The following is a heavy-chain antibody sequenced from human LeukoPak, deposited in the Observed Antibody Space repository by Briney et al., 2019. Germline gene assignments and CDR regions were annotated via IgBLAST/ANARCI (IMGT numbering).Heavy chain of an antibody. CDR1: GFTFSSYS. J-gene: IGHJ3*01. CDR3: TRTSLRDTANAFDV. Sequence: GGSLRLSCAASGFTFSSYSMDWVRQAPGKGLEWVGRTRNKANSYTTEYAASVKGRFTISRDASKNSLYLQMNSLKTEDTAVYYCTRTSLRDTANAFDVWGQGTKVTVSS. V-gene: IGHV3-72*01. CDR2: TRNKANSYTT. D-gene: IGHD3-10*01.